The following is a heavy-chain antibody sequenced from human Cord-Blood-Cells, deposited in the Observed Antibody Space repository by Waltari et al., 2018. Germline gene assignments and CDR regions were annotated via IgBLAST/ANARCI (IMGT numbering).Heavy chain of an antibody. CDR3: ARDLGSYYGSGSYYYFDY. D-gene: IGHD3-10*01. Sequence: QVHLVQSGAEVKKPGAPVKVSCRASGYTIACSYMHWVRQAPGPGLEWMGWINPNSGGTNYAQKFQGRVTMTRDTSISTAYMELSRLRSDDTAVYYCARDLGSYYGSGSYYYFDYWGQGTLVTVSS. CDR2: INPNSGGT. CDR1: GYTIACSY. V-gene: IGHV1-2*02. J-gene: IGHJ4*02.